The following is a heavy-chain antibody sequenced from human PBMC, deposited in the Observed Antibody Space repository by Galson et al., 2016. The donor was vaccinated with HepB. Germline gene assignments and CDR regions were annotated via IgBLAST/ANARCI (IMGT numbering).Heavy chain of an antibody. CDR2: IDPSDSYT. Sequence: QSGAEVKKPGESLRISCKGSGYSFSDYWISWVRQMPGKGLEWMGKIDPSDSYTNSSPSFHGHVTLTADKSISTAYLQWSSLKASDTAMYYCARGVGLSGGDWFDPWGQGTLVTVSS. J-gene: IGHJ5*02. V-gene: IGHV5-10-1*01. CDR1: GYSFSDYW. CDR3: ARGVGLSGGDWFDP. D-gene: IGHD1-26*01.